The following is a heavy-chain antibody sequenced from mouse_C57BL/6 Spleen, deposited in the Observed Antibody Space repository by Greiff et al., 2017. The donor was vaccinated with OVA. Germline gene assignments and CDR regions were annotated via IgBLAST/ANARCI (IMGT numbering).Heavy chain of an antibody. J-gene: IGHJ4*01. CDR2: INPNNGGT. V-gene: IGHV1-18*01. CDR1: GYTFTDYN. CDR3: ARNLLLTTVVDYAMDY. Sequence: VQLQQSGPELVKPGASVKIPCKASGYTFTDYNMDWVKQSHGKSLEWIGDINPNNGGTIYNQKFKGKATLTVDKSSSTAYMELRSLTSEDTAVYYCARNLLLTTVVDYAMDYWGQGTSVTVSS. D-gene: IGHD1-1*01.